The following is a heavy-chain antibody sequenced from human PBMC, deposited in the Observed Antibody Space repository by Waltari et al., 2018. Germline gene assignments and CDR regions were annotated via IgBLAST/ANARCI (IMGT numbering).Heavy chain of an antibody. V-gene: IGHV1-3*01. CDR1: GYPFTSYA. Sequence: QVQLVQSGAEVKKPGASVKVSCKASGYPFTSYAMHWGRQAPGQRLEGMGWIHGGNGKTKYSQKFQGRVTITRDTSASTAYMELSSLRSEDTAVYYCARASNWFDPWGQGTLVTVSS. J-gene: IGHJ5*02. CDR2: IHGGNGKT. CDR3: ARASNWFDP.